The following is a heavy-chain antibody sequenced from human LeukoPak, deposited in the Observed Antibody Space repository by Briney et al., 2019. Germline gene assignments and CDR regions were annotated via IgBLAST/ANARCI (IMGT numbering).Heavy chain of an antibody. CDR2: ISYDGSNK. CDR1: GFTFSSYA. V-gene: IGHV3-30*04. D-gene: IGHD3-16*01. Sequence: AGGSLRLSCAASGFTFSSYAMHWVRQAPGKGLEWVAVISYDGSNKYYADSVKGRFTISRDNSKNTLYLQMNSLRAEDTAVYYCAKGAALGDWGQGTLVTVSS. J-gene: IGHJ4*02. CDR3: AKGAALGD.